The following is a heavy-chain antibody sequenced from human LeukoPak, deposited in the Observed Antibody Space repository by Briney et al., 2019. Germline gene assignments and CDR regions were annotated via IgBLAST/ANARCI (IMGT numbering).Heavy chain of an antibody. CDR1: GGSLSGYY. V-gene: IGHV4-34*01. J-gene: IGHJ4*02. Sequence: SETLSLTCAVYGGSLSGYYWNWIRQPPGKGLEWIGEIGHRGGTNYNPSLKSRVTISLDTSKNQFSLKLSPVTAADTAVYYCARARSWNTLAYWGQGTLVTVSS. CDR2: IGHRGGT. CDR3: ARARSWNTLAY. D-gene: IGHD1/OR15-1a*01.